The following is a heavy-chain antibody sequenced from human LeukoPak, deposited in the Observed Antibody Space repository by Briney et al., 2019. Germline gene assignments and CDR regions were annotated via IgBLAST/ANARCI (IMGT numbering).Heavy chain of an antibody. CDR3: ARVQGSVSFDP. V-gene: IGHV4-34*11. D-gene: IGHD3-10*01. CDR2: IYYSGST. CDR1: GGSFSDYY. J-gene: IGHJ5*02. Sequence: PSETLSLTCAVYGGSFSDYYWSWIRQPPGKGLEWIGYIYYSGSTNYNPSLKSRVTISVDTSKNQCSLKLSSVTAADTAVYYCARVQGSVSFDPWGQGTLVTVSS.